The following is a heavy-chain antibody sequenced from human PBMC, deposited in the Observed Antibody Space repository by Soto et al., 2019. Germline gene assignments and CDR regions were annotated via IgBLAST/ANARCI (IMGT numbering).Heavy chain of an antibody. CDR3: AKDHGSNYVGFDY. D-gene: IGHD4-4*01. CDR1: GFTFSSYG. CDR2: ISYDGSNK. V-gene: IGHV3-30*18. J-gene: IGHJ4*02. Sequence: QVQLVESGGGVVQPGRSLRLSCAASGFTFSSYGMHWVRQAPGKGLEWVAVISYDGSNKYYADSVKGRFTISRDNSKNTLYLQMNSLRAEDTAGYYCAKDHGSNYVGFDYWGQGTLVTVSS.